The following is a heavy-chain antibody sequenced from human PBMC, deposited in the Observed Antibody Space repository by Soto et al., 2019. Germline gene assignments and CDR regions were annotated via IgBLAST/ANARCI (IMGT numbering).Heavy chain of an antibody. CDR1: GVPIETGDCY. V-gene: IGHV4-30-4*01. J-gene: IGHJ4*02. CDR2: VFYSGAT. D-gene: IGHD3-10*01. CDR3: ARAGFSYGHLLF. Sequence: SETRSLTCNVSGVPIETGDCYLNWIRQPPGKGLEWIGYVFYSGATNYSPSLKSRAAISMDTSKNQFSLSLTSVTAADTAVYYCARAGFSYGHLLFWGQGIRVTVSS.